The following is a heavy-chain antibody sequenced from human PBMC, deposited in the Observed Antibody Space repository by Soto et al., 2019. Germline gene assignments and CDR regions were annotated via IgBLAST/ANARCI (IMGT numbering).Heavy chain of an antibody. CDR1: GGNFQTYA. V-gene: IGHV1-69*13. CDR3: ARLSSSSGESYYYGMDV. D-gene: IGHD6-6*01. CDR2: IIPVFTST. J-gene: IGHJ6*02. Sequence: SVKVSCKASGGNFQTYAFTWVRQAPGQGLEWMGGIIPVFTSTTSAQKFQGRVTITADESTNSVYMELSSLRSEDTAIYYCARLSSSSGESYYYGMDVWGQGTTVTVSS.